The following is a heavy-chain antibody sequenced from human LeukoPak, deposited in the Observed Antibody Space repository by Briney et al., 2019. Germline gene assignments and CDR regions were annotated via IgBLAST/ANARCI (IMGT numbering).Heavy chain of an antibody. CDR2: INPNSGGT. CDR1: GYTFTGYY. CDR3: ATTYDSSGYYFDY. V-gene: IGHV1-2*02. J-gene: IGHJ4*02. Sequence: GASVKVSCKASGYTFTGYYMHWVRQAPGQGLEWMGWINPNSGGTNYAQKFQGRVTMTRDTSISTAYMELSSLRSEDTAVYYCATTYDSSGYYFDYWGQGTLVTVSS. D-gene: IGHD3-22*01.